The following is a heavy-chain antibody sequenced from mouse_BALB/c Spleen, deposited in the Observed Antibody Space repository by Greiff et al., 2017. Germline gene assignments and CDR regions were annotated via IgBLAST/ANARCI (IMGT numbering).Heavy chain of an antibody. Sequence: VQLQQSGAELVRSGASVKLSCTASGFNIKDYYMHWVKQRPEQGLEWIGWIDPENGDTEYAPKFQGKATMTADTSSNTAYLQLSSLTSEDTAVHYCNARQLGLPLYAMDYWGQGTSVTVSS. V-gene: IGHV14-4*02. CDR2: IDPENGDT. CDR1: GFNIKDYY. CDR3: NARQLGLPLYAMDY. J-gene: IGHJ4*01. D-gene: IGHD3-2*01.